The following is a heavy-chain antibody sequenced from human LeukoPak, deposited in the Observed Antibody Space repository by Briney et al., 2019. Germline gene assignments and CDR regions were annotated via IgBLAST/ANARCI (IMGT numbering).Heavy chain of an antibody. V-gene: IGHV3-7*01. CDR1: GFTFGKYW. D-gene: IGHD3-16*01. J-gene: IGHJ5*02. Sequence: GGSLRLSCVASGFTFGKYWMSWVRQAPGKGLEWVANIKLDGSEKNYVDSVKGRFTISRDNSKNTLYLQTNSLRAEDTAVYYCAREITFGGVIDIWGQGTLVTVSS. CDR3: AREITFGGVIDI. CDR2: IKLDGSEK.